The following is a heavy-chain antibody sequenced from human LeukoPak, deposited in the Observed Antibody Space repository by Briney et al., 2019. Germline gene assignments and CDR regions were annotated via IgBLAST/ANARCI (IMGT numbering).Heavy chain of an antibody. CDR3: ARDFWSGYYSAFDI. J-gene: IGHJ3*02. D-gene: IGHD3-3*01. V-gene: IGHV4-4*07. CDR2: IYTSGST. CDR1: GGSISSYY. Sequence: SETLSPTCTVSGGSISSYYWSWIRQPAGKGLEWIGRIYTSGSTNYNPSLKSRVTMSVDTSKNQFSLKLSSVTAADTAVYYCARDFWSGYYSAFDIWGQGTMVTVSS.